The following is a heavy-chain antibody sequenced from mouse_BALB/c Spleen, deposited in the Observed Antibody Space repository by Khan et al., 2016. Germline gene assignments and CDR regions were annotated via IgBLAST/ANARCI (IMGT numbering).Heavy chain of an antibody. CDR2: VNPNNGGT. CDR1: GYSFTAYY. V-gene: IGHV1-26*01. J-gene: IGHJ1*01. Sequence: VQLQQSGPDLVKPGASVKISCKASGYSFTAYYIHWVKQSHGESLEWIGRVNPNNGGTSYIPKFKGKAVLTEDKSSSTAYMELRRLTFEDSAVYYCVRGGNYGNFDVWGAGTTVTVSS. D-gene: IGHD2-1*01. CDR3: VRGGNYGNFDV.